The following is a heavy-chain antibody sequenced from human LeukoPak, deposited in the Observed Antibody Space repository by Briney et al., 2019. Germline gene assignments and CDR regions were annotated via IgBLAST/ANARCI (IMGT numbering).Heavy chain of an antibody. V-gene: IGHV3-30*18. CDR1: GFTFSSYG. CDR2: ISFDGSNN. J-gene: IGHJ4*02. CDR3: AKTYYYHSSGYYFDY. Sequence: GGSLRLSWAPAGFTFSSYGMHWVRQAPGKGLERVAVISFDGSNNNNQDSVKGRFTFSRDNSKNTLYLQMNSLRAEDTAVYYCAKTYYYHSSGYYFDYWGQGTLVTVSS. D-gene: IGHD3-22*01.